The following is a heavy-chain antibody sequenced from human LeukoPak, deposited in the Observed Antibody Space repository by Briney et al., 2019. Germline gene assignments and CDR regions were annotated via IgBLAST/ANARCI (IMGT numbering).Heavy chain of an antibody. Sequence: PGGSLRLSCAASGFTFSNYAMSCVRQAPGVGLEWVSGISDSGVGTYYADSVKGRFTISRDNSKNTLYLQMSSLRAEDTAVYYCAKCTTWNTHYPIDYWGQGALVSVSS. CDR2: ISDSGVGT. V-gene: IGHV3-23*01. CDR3: AKCTTWNTHYPIDY. D-gene: IGHD4-17*01. CDR1: GFTFSNYA. J-gene: IGHJ4*02.